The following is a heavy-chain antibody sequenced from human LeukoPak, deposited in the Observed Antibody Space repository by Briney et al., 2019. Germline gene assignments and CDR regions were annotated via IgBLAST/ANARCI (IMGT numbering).Heavy chain of an antibody. CDR1: GFTFSIYG. CDR3: ARGGYSYGPTTKLV. V-gene: IGHV3-30*03. Sequence: SGGSLRLSCAASGFTFSIYGMHWVRQAPGKGLEWVAVISYDGSNKYYADSVKGRFTISRDNSKNTLYLQMNSLRAKDTAVYYCARGGYSYGPTTKLVWGQGTLVTVSS. J-gene: IGHJ4*02. D-gene: IGHD5-18*01. CDR2: ISYDGSNK.